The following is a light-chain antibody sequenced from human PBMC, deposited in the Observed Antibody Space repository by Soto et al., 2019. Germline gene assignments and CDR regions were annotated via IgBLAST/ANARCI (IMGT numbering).Light chain of an antibody. Sequence: EIVLTQSPGTLSLSPGERATLSCRASQSVSSTYLAWYQQRPGQAPRLLIYDASRRATGIPDRFSGSGSGTDFTLTISRLEPEDFAVYYCQQYGSFFGPGTKVDIK. J-gene: IGKJ3*01. V-gene: IGKV3-20*01. CDR1: QSVSSTY. CDR3: QQYGSF. CDR2: DAS.